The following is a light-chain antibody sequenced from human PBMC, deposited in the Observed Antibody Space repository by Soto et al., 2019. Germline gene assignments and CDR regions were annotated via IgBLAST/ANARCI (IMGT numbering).Light chain of an antibody. CDR2: AAS. CDR3: QQYGRA. Sequence: EIVLTQSPDTLSLSPGERAILSCRASQSVNSGYLVWYQQKPGQAPRLLIYAASTRATGIPDRFSGSGSGTDFTLTITRLEPEDFAVYYCQQYGRAFGQGTKVEIK. CDR1: QSVNSGY. V-gene: IGKV3-20*01. J-gene: IGKJ1*01.